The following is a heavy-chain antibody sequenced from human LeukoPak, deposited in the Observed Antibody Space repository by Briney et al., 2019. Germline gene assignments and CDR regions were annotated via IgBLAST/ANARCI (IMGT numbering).Heavy chain of an antibody. CDR1: GFTFSSYS. Sequence: PGGSLRLSCAASGFTFSSYSMNWVRQAPGKGLERVSSTSSSSSYIYYADSVKGRFTISRDNAKNSLYLQMNSLRAEDTAVYYCARENWGRGYYYYCMDVWGKGTTVTVSS. CDR2: TSSSSSYI. D-gene: IGHD3-16*01. V-gene: IGHV3-21*01. J-gene: IGHJ6*03. CDR3: ARENWGRGYYYYCMDV.